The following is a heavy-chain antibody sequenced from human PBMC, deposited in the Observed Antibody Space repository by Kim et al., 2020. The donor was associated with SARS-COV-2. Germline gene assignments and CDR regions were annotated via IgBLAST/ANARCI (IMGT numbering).Heavy chain of an antibody. J-gene: IGHJ4*01. D-gene: IGHD3-22*01. CDR1: GFSFSNYA. Sequence: GGSLRLSCAASGFSFSNYAMSWVRQAPGKGLEWVSGISGRGGGTFYADSVKGRFTISRDNSKNTLYLQMNSLRAEDTAVYYCAKDGAHYYDGTFDYWGQG. CDR3: AKDGAHYYDGTFDY. CDR2: ISGRGGGT. V-gene: IGHV3-23*01.